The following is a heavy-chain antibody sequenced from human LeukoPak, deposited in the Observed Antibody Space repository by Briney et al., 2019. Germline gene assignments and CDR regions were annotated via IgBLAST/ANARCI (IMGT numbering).Heavy chain of an antibody. V-gene: IGHV4-59*01. CDR2: IYYSGST. CDR3: ARESQDRSSSYDY. Sequence: SETLSLTYTVSGGSISSYYWSWIRQPPGKGLEWIGYIYYSGSTNYNSSLKSRVTISVDTSKNQFSLKLSSVTAADTAVYYCARESQDRSSSYDYWGQGTLVTVSS. D-gene: IGHD6-13*01. CDR1: GGSISSYY. J-gene: IGHJ4*02.